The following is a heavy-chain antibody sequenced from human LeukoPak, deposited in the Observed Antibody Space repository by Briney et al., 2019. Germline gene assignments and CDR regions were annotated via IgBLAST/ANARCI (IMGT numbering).Heavy chain of an antibody. CDR1: GFTFSSYW. CDR2: IKPDVSDK. J-gene: IGHJ5*02. V-gene: IGHV3-7*01. Sequence: GGSLRLSCAASGFTFSSYWMSWVRQAPGKGLEWVANIKPDVSDKYYVDSAKGRFTISRDNAKNSLYLQLDSLRAEDTAVYYCATQPYYYDSSGYYITWGQGTLVTVSS. CDR3: ATQPYYYDSSGYYIT. D-gene: IGHD3-22*01.